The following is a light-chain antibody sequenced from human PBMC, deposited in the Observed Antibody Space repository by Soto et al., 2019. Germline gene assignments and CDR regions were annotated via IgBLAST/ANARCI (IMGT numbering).Light chain of an antibody. CDR2: GAS. CDR3: QHYITSLTT. J-gene: IGKJ1*01. V-gene: IGKV3-20*01. Sequence: EIVLTQSPGTLSLSPGERATLSCGASQSVTSNYLAWYQQKPGQAPRLLIYGASRRATGVPDRFIGSGSGTDSTLTISRLEPEDFAVYYCQHYITSLTTFGQGTKVEVK. CDR1: QSVTSNY.